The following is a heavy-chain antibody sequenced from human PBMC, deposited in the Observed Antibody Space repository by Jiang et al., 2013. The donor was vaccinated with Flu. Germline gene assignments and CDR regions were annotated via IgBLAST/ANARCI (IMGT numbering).Heavy chain of an antibody. J-gene: IGHJ6*02. Sequence: DGRTYFADSLKDRFTISRDNSKNTLYLQMTSLRAEDTAVYYCARDRYYDASGYYYYYYGMDVWGQGTTVTVSS. D-gene: IGHD3-22*01. CDR3: ARDRYYDASGYYYYYYGMDV. CDR2: DGRT. V-gene: IGHV3-66*01.